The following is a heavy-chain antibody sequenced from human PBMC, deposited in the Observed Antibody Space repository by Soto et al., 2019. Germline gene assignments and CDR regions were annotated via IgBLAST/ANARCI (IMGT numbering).Heavy chain of an antibody. Sequence: QVQLVESGGGVVQPGRSLRLSCAASGFTFSSYGMHWVRQAPGKGLEWVAVIWYDGSNKYYADSVKGRFTISRDKSKNTLYLQMNRLRAEDTAVYYCARSPYSSGSHNWFDPWGQGTLVTVSS. CDR2: IWYDGSNK. J-gene: IGHJ5*02. V-gene: IGHV3-33*01. D-gene: IGHD6-19*01. CDR3: ARSPYSSGSHNWFDP. CDR1: GFTFSSYG.